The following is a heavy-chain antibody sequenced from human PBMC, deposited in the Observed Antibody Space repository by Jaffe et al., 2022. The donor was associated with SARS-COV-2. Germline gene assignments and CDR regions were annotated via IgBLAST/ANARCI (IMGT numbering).Heavy chain of an antibody. CDR3: ARGTVGALDAYDT. J-gene: IGHJ3*02. V-gene: IGHV3-7*04. Sequence: EVQLVESGGGLVQPGGSLRLSCAASRFTFSTYWMSWVRQAPGKGLEWVANINQDGSEKYYVDSVKGRFTISRDNAKSSLYLQMNSLRAEDTAVYSCARGTVGALDAYDTWGQGTMVTVSS. CDR1: RFTFSTYW. CDR2: INQDGSEK. D-gene: IGHD1-26*01.